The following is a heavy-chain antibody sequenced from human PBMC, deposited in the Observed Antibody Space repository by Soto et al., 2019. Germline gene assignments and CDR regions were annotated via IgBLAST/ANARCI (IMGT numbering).Heavy chain of an antibody. Sequence: GESLKISCRTSGYKITSSWIAWVRQKPGKGLEWMGIIFPSDSDTRYSPSFQGQVTISADRSTSTVFLQWASLKASDTAVYFCARKDKSGYFNWFDPWGQGTLVTVSS. J-gene: IGHJ5*02. V-gene: IGHV5-51*01. CDR3: ARKDKSGYFNWFDP. CDR2: IFPSDSDT. CDR1: GYKITSSW. D-gene: IGHD3-22*01.